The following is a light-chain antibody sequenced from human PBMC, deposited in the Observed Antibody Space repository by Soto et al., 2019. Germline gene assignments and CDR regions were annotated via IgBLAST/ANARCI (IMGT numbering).Light chain of an antibody. CDR1: SSDVGGYES. J-gene: IGLJ2*01. CDR2: EVT. CDR3: SSYTGINSLI. Sequence: QSVLTQPPSASGSPGQSVTISCTGTSSDVGGYESVSWYQHHPGNAPKLLIYEVTKRPSGVPHRFSGSKSGNTASLTVSGLQAEDEADYYCSSYTGINSLIFGGGTKLTVL. V-gene: IGLV2-8*01.